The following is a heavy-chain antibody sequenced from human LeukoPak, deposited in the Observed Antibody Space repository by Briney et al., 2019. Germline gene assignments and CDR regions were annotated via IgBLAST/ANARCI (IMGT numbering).Heavy chain of an antibody. V-gene: IGHV4-39*01. CDR3: ARHALSHYRDFKDDAFDI. J-gene: IGHJ3*02. CDR2: IYYSGRT. CDR1: GGSISSSSYY. Sequence: SETLSLTCTVSGGSISSSSYYWGWIRQPPGKGLEWIGTIYYSGRTYYNPSLKSRVTISIDTSKNHFSLKLSSLTAADTAVYYCARHALSHYRDFKDDAFDIWGQGTVVSVSS. D-gene: IGHD4-17*01.